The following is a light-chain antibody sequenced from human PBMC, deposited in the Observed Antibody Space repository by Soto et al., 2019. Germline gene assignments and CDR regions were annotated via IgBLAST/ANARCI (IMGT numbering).Light chain of an antibody. V-gene: IGLV1-40*01. CDR3: QSYDSSVSGWV. CDR2: GNS. Sequence: QSVLTQPPSLSGAPGQRVTISCTGSSSNIGARYDVNWYQQLPGTAPKLLIYGNSNRPSGVPDRFSGSKSGTSASLAITGLQADDEADYYCQSYDSSVSGWVFGGGTKVTVL. CDR1: SSNIGARYD. J-gene: IGLJ3*02.